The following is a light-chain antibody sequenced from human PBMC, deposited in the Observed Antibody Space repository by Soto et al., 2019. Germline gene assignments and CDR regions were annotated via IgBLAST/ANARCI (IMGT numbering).Light chain of an antibody. V-gene: IGKV1-8*01. CDR1: QGIDTY. CDR3: QQYYTHPQT. CDR2: ATS. J-gene: IGKJ2*01. Sequence: AIQMTQSPSSFSASVGGRVTITCRASQGIDTYLAWYQQKPGKAPRLLMYATSVLESGVPSRFSGSGSGTDYTLTISSLQSEDFATYYCQQYYTHPQTFGQGTKVDIK.